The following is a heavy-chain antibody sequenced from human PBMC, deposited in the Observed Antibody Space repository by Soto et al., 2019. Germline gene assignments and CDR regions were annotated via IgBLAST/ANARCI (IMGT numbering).Heavy chain of an antibody. V-gene: IGHV4-34*01. Sequence: PSETLSLTCAVYGGSFSGYYWSWIRQPPGKGLEWIGEINHSGSTNYNPSLKSRVTISVDTSKNQFSLKLSSVTAADTAVYYCARGLRVAKIILAADWFDPWGPGTMVTVYS. J-gene: IGHJ5*02. CDR2: INHSGST. CDR3: ARGLRVAKIILAADWFDP. CDR1: GGSFSGYY. D-gene: IGHD5-12*01.